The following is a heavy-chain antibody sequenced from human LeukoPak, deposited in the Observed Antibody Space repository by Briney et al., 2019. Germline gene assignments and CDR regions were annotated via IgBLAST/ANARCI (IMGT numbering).Heavy chain of an antibody. Sequence: SETLSLTCAVYGGSFSGYYWSWIRQPPGKGLEWIGSIYYSGSTYYNPSLKSRVTISVDTSKNQFSLRLNSVTAADTAVYYCARSSGSYYYWGQGTLVTVSS. D-gene: IGHD1-26*01. CDR3: ARSSGSYYY. CDR2: IYYSGST. J-gene: IGHJ4*02. V-gene: IGHV4-34*01. CDR1: GGSFSGYY.